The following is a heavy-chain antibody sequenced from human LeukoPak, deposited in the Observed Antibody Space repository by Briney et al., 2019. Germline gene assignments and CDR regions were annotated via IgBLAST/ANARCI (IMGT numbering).Heavy chain of an antibody. J-gene: IGHJ6*03. Sequence: PGGSLRLSCAASGFTFSSYAMHWVRQAPGKGLEWVAVISYDGSNKYYADSVKGRFTISRDNSKNTLYLQMNSLRAEDTAVYYCARMSTAYYYMDVWGKGTTVTVSS. CDR1: GFTFSSYA. CDR2: ISYDGSNK. V-gene: IGHV3-30*04. CDR3: ARMSTAYYYMDV.